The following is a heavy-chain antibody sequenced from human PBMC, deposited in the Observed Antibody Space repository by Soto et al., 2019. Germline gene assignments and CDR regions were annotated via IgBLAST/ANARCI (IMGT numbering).Heavy chain of an antibody. V-gene: IGHV1-69*06. Sequence: GDSVKVSCKASGGTFSSYAISWVRQAPGQGLEWVGGIIPIFGTANYAQKFQGRVTITADKSTSTAYMELSSLRSEDTAVYYCARVYYYDSSGYSYYYGMDVWGQGTTVTVSS. D-gene: IGHD3-22*01. CDR1: GGTFSSYA. CDR2: IIPIFGTA. J-gene: IGHJ6*02. CDR3: ARVYYYDSSGYSYYYGMDV.